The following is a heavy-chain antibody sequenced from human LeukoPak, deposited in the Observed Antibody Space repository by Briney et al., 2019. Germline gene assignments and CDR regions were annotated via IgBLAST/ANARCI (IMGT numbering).Heavy chain of an antibody. CDR1: GFTFSDYY. Sequence: GGSLRLSCAASGFTFSDYYMSWIRQAPGKGLEWVSYISSSSSYTNYADSLKGRFTISRDNAKNSLYLQMNSLRAEDTAVYYCARDYYDSSGTNAFDIWGQGTMVTVSS. V-gene: IGHV3-11*05. J-gene: IGHJ3*02. CDR3: ARDYYDSSGTNAFDI. D-gene: IGHD3-22*01. CDR2: ISSSSSYT.